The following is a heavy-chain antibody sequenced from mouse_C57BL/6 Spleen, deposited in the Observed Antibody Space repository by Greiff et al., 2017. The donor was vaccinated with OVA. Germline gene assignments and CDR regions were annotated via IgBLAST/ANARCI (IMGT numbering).Heavy chain of an antibody. J-gene: IGHJ4*01. V-gene: IGHV10-1*01. Sequence: DVHLVESGGGLVQPKGSLKLSCAASGFSFNTYAMNWVRQAPGKGLEWVARIRSKSNNYATYYADSVKDRFTISRDDSESMLYLQMNNLKTEDTAMYYCVRQTSYAMDYWGQGTSVTVSS. CDR1: GFSFNTYA. CDR3: VRQTSYAMDY. CDR2: IRSKSNNYAT.